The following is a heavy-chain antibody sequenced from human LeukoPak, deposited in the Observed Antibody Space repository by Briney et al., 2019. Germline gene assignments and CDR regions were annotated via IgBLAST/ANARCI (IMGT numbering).Heavy chain of an antibody. D-gene: IGHD2-2*02. V-gene: IGHV3-7*01. CDR3: ARVGYCSSTSCYTSLFHYYYYMDV. Sequence: AGGSLRLSCAASGFTFSSYWMSWVRQAPGKGLEWVANIKQDGSEKSYVDSVKGRFTISRDNAKNSLYLQMNSLRAEDTAVYYCARVGYCSSTSCYTSLFHYYYYMDVWGKGTTVTVSS. CDR1: GFTFSSYW. CDR2: IKQDGSEK. J-gene: IGHJ6*03.